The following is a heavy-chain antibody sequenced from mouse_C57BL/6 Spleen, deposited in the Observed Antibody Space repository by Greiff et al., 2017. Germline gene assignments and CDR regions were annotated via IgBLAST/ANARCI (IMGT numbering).Heavy chain of an antibody. CDR3: ARERGELLRSYWYFDV. V-gene: IGHV3-6*01. J-gene: IGHJ1*03. Sequence: DVQLVESGPGLVKPSQSLSLTCSVTGYSITSGYYWNWIRQFPGNKLEWMGYISYDGSNNYNPSLKNRISITRDTSKNQFFLKLNSVTTEDTATYYCARERGELLRSYWYFDVWGTGTTVTVSS. CDR1: GYSITSGYY. CDR2: ISYDGSN. D-gene: IGHD1-1*01.